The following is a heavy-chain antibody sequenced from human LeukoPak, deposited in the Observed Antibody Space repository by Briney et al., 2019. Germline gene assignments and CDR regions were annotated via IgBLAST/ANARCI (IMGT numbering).Heavy chain of an antibody. CDR2: IYYSGST. V-gene: IGHV4-59*08. Sequence: SETLSLTCTVSGGSISSYYWSWIRQPPGKGLEWIGYIYYSGSTNYNPSLKSRVTISVDTSKNQFSLKLSSVTAADTAVYYCARQEVVVTGLGLSRWFNPWGQGTLVTVSS. CDR1: GGSISSYY. D-gene: IGHD2-21*02. CDR3: ARQEVVVTGLGLSRWFNP. J-gene: IGHJ5*02.